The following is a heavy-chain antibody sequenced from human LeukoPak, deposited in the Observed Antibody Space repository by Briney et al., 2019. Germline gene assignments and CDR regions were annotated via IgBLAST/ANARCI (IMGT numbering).Heavy chain of an antibody. J-gene: IGHJ5*02. D-gene: IGHD3-10*01. Sequence: PSETLSLTCTVSGGSISSYYWSWIRQPPGKGLEWIGYIYYSGSTDYNPSLKNRVTMSIDTSKNQFSLNLISVTAADTAVYYCARDSGTTGEVKFDPWGQGTLVTVSS. CDR2: IYYSGST. V-gene: IGHV4-59*12. CDR3: ARDSGTTGEVKFDP. CDR1: GGSISSYY.